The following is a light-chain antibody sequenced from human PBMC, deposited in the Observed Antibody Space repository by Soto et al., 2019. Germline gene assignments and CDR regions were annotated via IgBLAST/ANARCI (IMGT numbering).Light chain of an antibody. V-gene: IGKV1-5*01. CDR3: QQYSTYSWT. CDR1: QNIRNW. J-gene: IGKJ1*01. CDR2: DAS. Sequence: GDSVTITCRASQNIRNWLAWYQVKPGKAPKLLMHDASSLESGVPSRFSGSASGTEFTLTISSLQPDDFATYFCQQYSTYSWTFGQGTKVDIK.